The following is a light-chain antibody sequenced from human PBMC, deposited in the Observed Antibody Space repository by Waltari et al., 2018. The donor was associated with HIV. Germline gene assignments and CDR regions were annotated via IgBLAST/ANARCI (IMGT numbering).Light chain of an antibody. Sequence: EIVMTHSPATLSVSPGERATLSCRASQSVSSNSAWYQQKPGQAPRLLVFGASTRATGIPARFSGSGSGTEFTLTISSLQSEDFAVYYCQQYNNWPPEITFGPGTKVDIK. CDR1: QSVSSN. CDR2: GAS. CDR3: QQYNNWPPEIT. J-gene: IGKJ3*01. V-gene: IGKV3-15*01.